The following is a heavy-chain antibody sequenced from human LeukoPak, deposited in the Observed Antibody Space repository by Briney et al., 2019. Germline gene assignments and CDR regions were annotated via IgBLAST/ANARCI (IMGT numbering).Heavy chain of an antibody. D-gene: IGHD3-9*01. CDR3: ARDLRYGRYFDWTNYYFDY. V-gene: IGHV1-2*02. CDR2: INPNSGGT. CDR1: GYTFTAGYY. Sequence: RGASVKVSCKASGYTFTAGYYMHWVRQAPGQGLEWMGWINPNSGGTNYAQKFQGRVTMTRDTSISTAYMELSRLRSDDTAVYYCARDLRYGRYFDWTNYYFDYWGQGTLVTVSS. J-gene: IGHJ4*02.